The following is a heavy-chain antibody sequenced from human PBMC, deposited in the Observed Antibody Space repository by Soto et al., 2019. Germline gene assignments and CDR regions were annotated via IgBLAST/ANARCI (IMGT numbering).Heavy chain of an antibody. CDR2: IYYSGRT. J-gene: IGHJ6*02. D-gene: IGHD3-10*01. CDR1: GGSISSGGYY. CDR3: ARWSFGDGNGMDG. Sequence: QVQLQESGPGLVKPSQTLSLTCTVSGGSISSGGYYWSWIRQHPGKGLEWIGYIYYSGRTYYNPSLKSRVTISVDTSKNQFSLKLSSVTAADTAVYYCARWSFGDGNGMDGWGQGTTVTVSS. V-gene: IGHV4-31*03.